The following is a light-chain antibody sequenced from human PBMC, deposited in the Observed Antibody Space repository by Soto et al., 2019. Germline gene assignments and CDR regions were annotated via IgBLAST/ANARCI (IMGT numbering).Light chain of an antibody. CDR2: DAS. Sequence: EIVLTQSPGTLSLSPGERATLSCRASQSLSNNYLAWYQQKPGQAPRLLIYDASSRATGIPDRFSGSGSGTDFTLSMGRLEPEDYAVYYCQQYGSSPLTFGGGTKVEIK. V-gene: IGKV3-20*01. CDR1: QSLSNNY. CDR3: QQYGSSPLT. J-gene: IGKJ4*01.